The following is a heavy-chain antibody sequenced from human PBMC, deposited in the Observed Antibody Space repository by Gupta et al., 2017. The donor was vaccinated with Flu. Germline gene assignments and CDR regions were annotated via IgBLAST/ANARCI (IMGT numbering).Heavy chain of an antibody. Sequence: EVQLLESGGGLVQPGESLRLSCSASEFTFSSYAMSWVRQAPGKGLEWVSGISGGGGSTYYADSVKGRFTISRDNSKNTLYLQMNSLRAEDTAVYYCAKEPRGGDYFDYWGQGTLVSVSS. J-gene: IGHJ4*02. V-gene: IGHV3-23*01. D-gene: IGHD4-17*01. CDR3: AKEPRGGDYFDY. CDR2: ISGGGGST. CDR1: EFTFSSYA.